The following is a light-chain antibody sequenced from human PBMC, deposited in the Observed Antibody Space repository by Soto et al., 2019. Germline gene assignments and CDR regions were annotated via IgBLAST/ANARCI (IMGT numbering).Light chain of an antibody. J-gene: IGKJ3*01. CDR1: ENVRTK. CDR3: QQYNNWPPET. V-gene: IGKV3-15*01. Sequence: EIVMTQSPAILSVSPGEGATLSCRASENVRTKVGWYQQKAGQAPRLLIYGASTRATGIPDRFSGSGSGTQFTLTISRLQSEDFALYYCQQYNNWPPETFGPGTKVDIK. CDR2: GAS.